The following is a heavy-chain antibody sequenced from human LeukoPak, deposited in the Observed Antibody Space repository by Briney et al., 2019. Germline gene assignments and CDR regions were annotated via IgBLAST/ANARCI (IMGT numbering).Heavy chain of an antibody. CDR2: ILTNGEP. D-gene: IGHD5-24*01. Sequence: GGSLRLSCAASGFTFSGYAMSWVRQGPGKGLEWVSGILTNGEPYYADSVKGRFTISRDNSKNKLYLVMDSLRVEDTAVYYCTKDAIYGDGYWEFDYWGQGTLVTVSS. V-gene: IGHV3-23*01. J-gene: IGHJ4*02. CDR3: TKDAIYGDGYWEFDY. CDR1: GFTFSGYA.